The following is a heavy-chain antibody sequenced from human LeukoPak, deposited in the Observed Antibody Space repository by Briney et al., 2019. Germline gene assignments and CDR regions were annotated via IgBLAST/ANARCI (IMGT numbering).Heavy chain of an antibody. D-gene: IGHD3-3*01. CDR3: ARGRVLRFLEWSNTGVAFDI. J-gene: IGHJ3*02. Sequence: GGSLRLSCAASGFTFSSYSMNWVRQAPGKGLEWVSSISSSSYIYYADSVKGRFTISRDNAKNSLYLQMNSLRAEDTAVYYCARGRVLRFLEWSNTGVAFDIWGQGTMVTVSS. CDR1: GFTFSSYS. V-gene: IGHV3-21*01. CDR2: ISSSSYI.